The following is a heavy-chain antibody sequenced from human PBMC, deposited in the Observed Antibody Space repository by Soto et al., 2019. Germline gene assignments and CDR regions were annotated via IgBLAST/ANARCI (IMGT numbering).Heavy chain of an antibody. V-gene: IGHV3-15*01. D-gene: IGHD2-15*01. CDR3: TTVNCSGGSCYSYYFQH. CDR2: IKSKTDGGTT. Sequence: GGSLRLSCAASGFTFSNAWMSWVRQAPGKGLEWVGRIKSKTDGGTTDYAAPVKGRFTISRDDSKNTLYLQMNSLKTEDTAVYYCTTVNCSGGSCYSYYFQHWGQGTLVTVSS. J-gene: IGHJ1*01. CDR1: GFTFSNAW.